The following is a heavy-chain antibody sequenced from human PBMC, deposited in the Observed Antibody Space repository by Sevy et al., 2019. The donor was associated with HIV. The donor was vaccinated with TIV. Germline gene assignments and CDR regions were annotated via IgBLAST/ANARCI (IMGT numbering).Heavy chain of an antibody. V-gene: IGHV3-30*18. CDR1: GFTFSSYG. CDR3: AKPMTTVTRTAFDI. Sequence: GGSLRLSCAASGFTFSSYGMHWVRQAPGKGLEWVAVISYDGSNKYYADSVKGRFTISRDNSKNTLYLQMNSLRAEDTAVYYCAKPMTTVTRTAFDIWGQGTMVTVS. J-gene: IGHJ3*02. CDR2: ISYDGSNK. D-gene: IGHD4-17*01.